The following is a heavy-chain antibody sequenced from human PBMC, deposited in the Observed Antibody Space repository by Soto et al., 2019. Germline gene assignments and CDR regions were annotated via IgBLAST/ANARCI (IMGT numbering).Heavy chain of an antibody. J-gene: IGHJ5*02. CDR3: ARVKDELLWPNWFDP. V-gene: IGHV5-51*01. CDR1: GYTFSNYY. CDR2: IYPGDSDT. D-gene: IGHD2-21*01. Sequence: EVQLVQSGAELKKPGESLKLSCKGSGYTFSNYYIGWVRQMPGKGLEWMGIIYPGDSDTKYSPSFQGQVTISADKSISPAYLQWSSLKDSDTAMYYCARVKDELLWPNWFDPWGQGTLVTVSS.